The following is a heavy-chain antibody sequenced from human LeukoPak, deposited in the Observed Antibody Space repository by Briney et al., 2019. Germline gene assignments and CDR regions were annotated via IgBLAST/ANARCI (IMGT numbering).Heavy chain of an antibody. CDR2: IYSGGST. J-gene: IGHJ4*02. CDR3: AATPGIAVFDY. CDR1: GFTVSSNY. V-gene: IGHV3-66*02. D-gene: IGHD6-19*01. Sequence: GGSLRLSCAASGFTVSSNYMSWVRQAPGKGLEWVSVIYSGGSTYYADSVKGRFTISRDNSKNTLYLQMNSLRAEGTAVYYCAATPGIAVFDYWGQGTLVTVSS.